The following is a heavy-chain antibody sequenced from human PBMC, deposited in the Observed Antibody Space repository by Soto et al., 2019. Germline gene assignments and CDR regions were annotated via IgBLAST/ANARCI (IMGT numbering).Heavy chain of an antibody. D-gene: IGHD3-3*01. V-gene: IGHV3-23*01. CDR3: SLCSILRFLELYYYYYLMDV. CDR1: GFTFSNYA. CDR2: IGGSAGGT. J-gene: IGHJ6*02. Sequence: GSLRLSCAASGFTFSNYAMTWVRQAPGKGLEWVSAIGGSAGGTYYADSVKGRFTISRDNSKKTLYLQMSSLRGEDTVVYFCSLCSILRFLELYYYYYLMDVSGQGTTVTVSS.